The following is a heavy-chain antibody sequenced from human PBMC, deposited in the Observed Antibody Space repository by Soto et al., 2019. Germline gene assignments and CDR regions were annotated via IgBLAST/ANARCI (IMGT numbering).Heavy chain of an antibody. V-gene: IGHV3-30*18. CDR3: AKDMGLRFSGAFDI. CDR2: ISYDGSNK. Sequence: GGSLRLSCAASGFTFSSYGMHWVRQAPGKGLEWVAVISYDGSNKYYADSVKGRFTISRDNSKNTLYLQMNSLRAEDTAVYYCAKDMGLRFSGAFDIWGQGTMVTVSS. D-gene: IGHD5-12*01. J-gene: IGHJ3*02. CDR1: GFTFSSYG.